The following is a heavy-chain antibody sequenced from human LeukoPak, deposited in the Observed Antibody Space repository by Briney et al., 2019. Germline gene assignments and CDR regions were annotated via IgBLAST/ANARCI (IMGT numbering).Heavy chain of an antibody. V-gene: IGHV4-31*02. Sequence: SQTLCLTCAVSGGSISSGGYYWSCIRQHPGKGLEWVRYIYYSGITYSDPSINSRVTISVDPSNNQFSLKQSSLPPADPSVYFCASVPLPYDFFEGYFDYWG. CDR3: ASVPLPYDFFEGYFDY. D-gene: IGHD3-3*01. CDR2: IYYSGIT. CDR1: GGSISSGGYY. J-gene: IGHJ4*01.